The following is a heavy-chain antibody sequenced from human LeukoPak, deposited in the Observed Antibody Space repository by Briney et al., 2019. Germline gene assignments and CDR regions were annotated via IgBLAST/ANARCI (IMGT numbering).Heavy chain of an antibody. CDR3: AKGSDYGDYYFDY. CDR2: ISSSSSYI. CDR1: GFTFSSYS. D-gene: IGHD4-17*01. J-gene: IGHJ4*02. V-gene: IGHV3-21*04. Sequence: GGSLRLSCAASGFTFSSYSMNWVRQAPGKGLEWVSSISSSSSYIYYADSVKGRFTISRGNSKNTLYLQMNNLRAEDTAVYYCAKGSDYGDYYFDYWGQGTLVTVSS.